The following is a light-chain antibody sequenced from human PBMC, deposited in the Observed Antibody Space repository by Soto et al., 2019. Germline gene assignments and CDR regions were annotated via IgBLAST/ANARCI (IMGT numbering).Light chain of an antibody. J-gene: IGKJ4*01. CDR3: QQVKSYPLT. CDR1: QAITNN. V-gene: IGKV1-9*01. Sequence: DIHLTQSPSSLSASVGDRVTITCRASQAITNNLAWNQQKPGNPPRLLIYEESTLHSGVPSRFSGRKVGTQFILTIDSLQPEDFATYYCQQVKSYPLTFGGGTKVEIK. CDR2: EES.